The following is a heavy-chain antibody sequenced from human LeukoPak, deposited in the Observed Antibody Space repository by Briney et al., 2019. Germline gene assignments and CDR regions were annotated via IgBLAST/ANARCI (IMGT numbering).Heavy chain of an antibody. J-gene: IGHJ4*02. D-gene: IGHD1-7*01. CDR3: ASLYNWNYGIGRGADY. CDR1: GYTFTGYS. V-gene: IGHV1-2*02. Sequence: GASVKVSCKASGYTFTGYSMHWVRHAPGQGLERMGWINPNSGGTNYAQKFQGRVTMSRDTSISTAYMELSRLRSDDTAVYYCASLYNWNYGIGRGADYWGQGTLVTVSS. CDR2: INPNSGGT.